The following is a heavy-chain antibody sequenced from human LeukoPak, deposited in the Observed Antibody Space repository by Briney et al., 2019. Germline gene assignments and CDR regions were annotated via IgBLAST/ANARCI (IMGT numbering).Heavy chain of an antibody. Sequence: ASVKVSCKASGYTFTGYYMHWVRQAPGQGLEWMGWINPNSGGTNYAQKFQGRVTMTRDTSISTAYMELSRPRSDDTAVYYCARESYSSSSGEYYYYYGMDVWGQGTTVTVSS. J-gene: IGHJ6*02. D-gene: IGHD6-6*01. V-gene: IGHV1-2*02. CDR2: INPNSGGT. CDR1: GYTFTGYY. CDR3: ARESYSSSSGEYYYYYGMDV.